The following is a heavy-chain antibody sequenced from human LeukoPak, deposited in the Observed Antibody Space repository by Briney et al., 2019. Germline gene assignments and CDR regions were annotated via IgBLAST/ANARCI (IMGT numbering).Heavy chain of an antibody. CDR3: VRSLEEFGTRDY. J-gene: IGHJ4*02. V-gene: IGHV3-7*01. D-gene: IGHD3-16*01. Sequence: GGSLRLSCAASGFIFGAYWMTWVRQAPGKGLEWVANIKQDGSEKYYMDSVKGRFTISRDNAKKSLFLQMNSLTAEDTALYYCVRSLEEFGTRDYWGQGTLVTVSS. CDR2: IKQDGSEK. CDR1: GFIFGAYW.